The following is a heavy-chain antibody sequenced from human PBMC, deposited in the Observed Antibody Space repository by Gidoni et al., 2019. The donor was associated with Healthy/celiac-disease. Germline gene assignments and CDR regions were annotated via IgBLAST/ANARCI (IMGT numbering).Heavy chain of an antibody. CDR1: GFTFRSYW. V-gene: IGHV3-7*01. J-gene: IGHJ4*02. Sequence: EVQLVESGGGLGQPGGSLRLSCAASGFTFRSYWMSWVRQAQGKGLEGVANIKQDGREKYYVDSVKGRFTISRDNAKNSLYLQMNSLRAEDTAVYYCARVAGGGYSSGLWDHWGQGTLVTVSS. CDR3: ARVAGGGYSSGLWDH. D-gene: IGHD6-19*01. CDR2: IKQDGREK.